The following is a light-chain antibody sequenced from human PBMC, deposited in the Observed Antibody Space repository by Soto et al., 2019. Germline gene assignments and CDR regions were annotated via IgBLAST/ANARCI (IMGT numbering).Light chain of an antibody. CDR2: AAS. CDR1: QGIDNY. V-gene: IGKV1-16*02. Sequence: DIQMTQSPSSLSASVGDRVTITCRASQGIDNYLAWFQQKPGKAPKSLIYAASILQSGVPSKFSGSGFGTHFTLTINDLQSEDVGTYYCQHYKDYPLTFGGGTKVEIK. CDR3: QHYKDYPLT. J-gene: IGKJ4*01.